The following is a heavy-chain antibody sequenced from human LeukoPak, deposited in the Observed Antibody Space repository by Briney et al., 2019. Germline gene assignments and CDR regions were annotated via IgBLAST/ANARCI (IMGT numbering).Heavy chain of an antibody. J-gene: IGHJ4*02. D-gene: IGHD4-23*01. CDR1: GFTLSSYW. Sequence: GGSLRLSCAASGFTLSSYWMNWVRQAPGKGLVWVSRIASDGSSTTYAGSVKGRFSISRDNAKNTLYLQMNSLRVEDTAVYYCARGRPHGNDYWGQGTLVTVSS. CDR3: ARGRPHGNDY. CDR2: IASDGSST. V-gene: IGHV3-74*01.